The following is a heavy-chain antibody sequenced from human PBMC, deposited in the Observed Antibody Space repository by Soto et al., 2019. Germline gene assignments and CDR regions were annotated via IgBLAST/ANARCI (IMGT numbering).Heavy chain of an antibody. D-gene: IGHD6-6*01. J-gene: IGHJ5*02. CDR1: GGSFSGYY. CDR3: AREISSSPHRANNWFDP. CDR2: INHSGST. Sequence: SETLSLTCAVYGGSFSGYYWSWIRQPPGKGLEWIGEINHSGSTNYNPSLKSRVTISVDTSKNQFSLKLSSVTAADTAVYYCAREISSSPHRANNWFDPWGQGTLVTVSS. V-gene: IGHV4-34*01.